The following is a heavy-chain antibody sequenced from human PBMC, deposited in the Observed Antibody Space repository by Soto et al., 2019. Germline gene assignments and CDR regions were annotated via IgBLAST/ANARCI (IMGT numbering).Heavy chain of an antibody. Sequence: QVQLVQSGAEVKKPGASVKVSCKASGYTFNSYGISWLRQAPGQGLEWMGWISAYDGDTKYAQKFQGRVTMTTDTSTSTDNMEVRSLRSDDTAVYYCARSSGTSYSWFDPWGQGTLVTVSS. J-gene: IGHJ5*02. CDR2: ISAYDGDT. V-gene: IGHV1-18*01. CDR1: GYTFNSYG. D-gene: IGHD1-26*01. CDR3: ARSSGTSYSWFDP.